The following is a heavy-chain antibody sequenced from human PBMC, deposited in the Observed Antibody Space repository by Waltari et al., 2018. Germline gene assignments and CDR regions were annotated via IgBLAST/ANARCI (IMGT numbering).Heavy chain of an antibody. CDR1: GGTFSSYA. V-gene: IGHV1-69*01. J-gene: IGHJ5*02. CDR2: IIPIFGTA. CDR3: ARSNHYDYVWGSYRTNWFDP. Sequence: QVQLVQSGAEVKKPGSSVKVSCKASGGTFSSYAISWVRQAPGKGLEWRGGIIPIFGTANYAQKFQGRVTITADESTSTAYMELSSLRSEDTAVYYCARSNHYDYVWGSYRTNWFDPWGQGTLVTVSS. D-gene: IGHD3-16*02.